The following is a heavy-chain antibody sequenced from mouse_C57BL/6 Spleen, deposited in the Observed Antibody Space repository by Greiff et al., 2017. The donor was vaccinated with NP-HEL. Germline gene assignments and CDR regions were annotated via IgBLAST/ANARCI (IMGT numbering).Heavy chain of an antibody. CDR2: ISNLAYSI. J-gene: IGHJ1*03. D-gene: IGHD1-1*01. Sequence: EVKLVESGGGLVQPGGSLKLSCAASGFTFSDYGMAWVRQAPRKGPEWVAFISNLAYSIYYADTVTGRFTISRENAKNTLYLEMSSLRSEDTAMYYCARHPPTVVATDWYFDVWGTGTTVTVSS. CDR3: ARHPPTVVATDWYFDV. V-gene: IGHV5-15*01. CDR1: GFTFSDYG.